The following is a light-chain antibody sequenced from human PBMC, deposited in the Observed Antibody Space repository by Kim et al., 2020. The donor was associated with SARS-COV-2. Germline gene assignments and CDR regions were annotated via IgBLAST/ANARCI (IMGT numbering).Light chain of an antibody. CDR2: AAS. J-gene: IGKJ2*01. V-gene: IGKV1-39*01. Sequence: GDRVTITCRASQSISSYLTWYQQKPGTAPKLLIYAASSLQSGVPSRFRGSGSGTDFTLTISSLHPEDFATYFCQQSYNTPYTFGQGTKL. CDR1: QSISSY. CDR3: QQSYNTPYT.